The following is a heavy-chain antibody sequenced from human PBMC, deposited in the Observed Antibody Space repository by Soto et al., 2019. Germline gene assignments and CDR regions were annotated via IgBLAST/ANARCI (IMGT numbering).Heavy chain of an antibody. Sequence: PSETLSLTCAVSGGSNSSGGYSWSWIRQPPGKGLEWIGYIYHSGSTYYNPSLKTRVTMSVDTSKNQFSLKLSSVTAADTAVYYCAREDYSGSYYPGYWGQGTLVTVS. CDR2: IYHSGST. J-gene: IGHJ4*02. D-gene: IGHD1-26*01. CDR3: AREDYSGSYYPGY. V-gene: IGHV4-30-2*01. CDR1: GGSNSSGGYS.